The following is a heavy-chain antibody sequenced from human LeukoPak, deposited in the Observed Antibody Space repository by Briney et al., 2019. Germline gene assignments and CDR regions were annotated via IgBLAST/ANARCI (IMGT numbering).Heavy chain of an antibody. CDR1: GASISSYY. V-gene: IGHV4-59*01. J-gene: IGHJ4*02. CDR3: ARSRVAASPNLDY. Sequence: SETLSLTCSVSGASISSYYWSWIRQPPGKGPEWIGYIYYSGSTNYNPSLKSRVTISVDTSKNQFFLKLSSVTAADTAIYYCARSRVAASPNLDYWGQGTLVTVSS. D-gene: IGHD6-6*01. CDR2: IYYSGST.